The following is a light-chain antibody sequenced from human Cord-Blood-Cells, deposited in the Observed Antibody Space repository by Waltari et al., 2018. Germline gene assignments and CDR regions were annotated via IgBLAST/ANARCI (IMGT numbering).Light chain of an antibody. CDR3: CSYAGSSNWV. Sequence: QSALTQPASVSGSPGQSITISCTGTSSDVGSYNLFSWYQQHPGKAPKLMIYEGSKRPSGVSNRFSGSKFGNTASLTISGLQAEDEADYYCCSYAGSSNWVFGGGTKLTVL. V-gene: IGLV2-23*01. J-gene: IGLJ3*02. CDR1: SSDVGSYNL. CDR2: EGS.